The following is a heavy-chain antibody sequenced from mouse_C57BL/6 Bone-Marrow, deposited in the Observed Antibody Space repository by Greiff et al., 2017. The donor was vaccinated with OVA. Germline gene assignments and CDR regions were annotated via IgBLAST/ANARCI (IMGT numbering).Heavy chain of an antibody. D-gene: IGHD3-3*01. CDR2: ISSGGSYT. V-gene: IGHV5-6*01. J-gene: IGHJ3*01. CDR3: ARGGLGFAY. Sequence: EVKVVESGGDLVKPGGSLKLSCAASGFTFSSYGMSWVRQTPDKRLEWVATISSGGSYTYYPDSVKGRFTISRDNAKNTLYLQMSSLKSEDTAMYYCARGGLGFAYWGQGTLVTVSA. CDR1: GFTFSSYG.